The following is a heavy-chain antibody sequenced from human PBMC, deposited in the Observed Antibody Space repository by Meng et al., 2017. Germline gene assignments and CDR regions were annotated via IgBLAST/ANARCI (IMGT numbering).Heavy chain of an antibody. J-gene: IGHJ4*02. D-gene: IGHD6-19*01. CDR2: IYYSGST. Sequence: SETLSLTCTVSGGSISSYYWSWIRQPPGKGLEWIGYIYYSGSTNYNPSLKSRVTISVDTSKNQFSLKLSSVTAADTAVYYCARARIAVAGTSPFDYWGQGTLVPSPQ. CDR3: ARARIAVAGTSPFDY. V-gene: IGHV4-59*01. CDR1: GGSISSYY.